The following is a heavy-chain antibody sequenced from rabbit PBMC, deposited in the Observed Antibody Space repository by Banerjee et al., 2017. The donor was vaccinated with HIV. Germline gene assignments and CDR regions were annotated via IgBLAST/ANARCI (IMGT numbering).Heavy chain of an antibody. CDR1: GVSFSDNSY. D-gene: IGHD1-1*01. J-gene: IGHJ3*01. CDR3: ARDTSSSFSSYGMDL. CDR2: IELGSSGFT. Sequence: QSLEESGGDLVKPGASLTLTCIASGVSFSDNSYMCWVRQAPGKGLEWIVCIELGSSGFTYFASWAKGRFTISKTASTTVTLHMTSLTAADTATYFCARDTSSSFSSYGMDLWGQGTLVTVS. V-gene: IGHV1S40*01.